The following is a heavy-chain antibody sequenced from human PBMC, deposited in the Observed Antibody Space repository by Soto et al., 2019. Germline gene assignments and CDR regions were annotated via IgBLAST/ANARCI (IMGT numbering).Heavy chain of an antibody. J-gene: IGHJ6*02. V-gene: IGHV3-30-3*01. CDR1: GFTFSSYA. D-gene: IGHD3-3*01. Sequence: SLKISCAASGFTFSSYAMHWVRQAPGNGLEWVAFISYDGSNKYYADPVKGRFTISRDNSKNTLYLQMNSLRAEDTAVYYCARDWYDFWSGYLQHQYYYYYYGMDVWGQGTTVTVSS. CDR3: ARDWYDFWSGYLQHQYYYYYYGMDV. CDR2: ISYDGSNK.